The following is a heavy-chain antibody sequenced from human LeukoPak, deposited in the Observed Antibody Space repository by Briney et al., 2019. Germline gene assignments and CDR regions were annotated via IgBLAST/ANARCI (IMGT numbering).Heavy chain of an antibody. CDR3: AEGKGLSTMGTNLYFFDN. CDR1: GFSFSSYA. J-gene: IGHJ4*02. Sequence: QPGGSLRPSCVASGFSFSSYAMSWVRQAPGKGLEWVSTIRGSGSSTYYADSVKGRFTISRDNSKNTLYLQMNSLRAEDTAEYYCAEGKGLSTMGTNLYFFDNWGQGTLVTVSS. D-gene: IGHD3-10*01. CDR2: IRGSGSST. V-gene: IGHV3-23*01.